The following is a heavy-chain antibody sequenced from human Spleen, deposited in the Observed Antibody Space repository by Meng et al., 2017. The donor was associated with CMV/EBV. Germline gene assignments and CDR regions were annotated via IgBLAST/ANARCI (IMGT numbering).Heavy chain of an antibody. D-gene: IGHD5-12*01. CDR1: GFTFSSYA. J-gene: IGHJ6*02. CDR3: ANGMSGYDLRYYYGMDV. V-gene: IGHV3-23*01. Sequence: GESLKISCAASGFTFSSYAMSWVRQAPGKGLEWVSAISGSGDSTYYADSVRGRFTISRDNSKNTMSLQMNSLRAEDTAEYYCANGMSGYDLRYYYGMDVWGQGTTVTVSS. CDR2: ISGSGDST.